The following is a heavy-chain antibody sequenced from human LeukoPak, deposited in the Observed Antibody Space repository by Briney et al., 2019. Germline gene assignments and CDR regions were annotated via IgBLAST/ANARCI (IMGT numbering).Heavy chain of an antibody. CDR2: IYYSGST. J-gene: IGHJ4*02. V-gene: IGHV4-59*01. CDR1: GGSISSYY. CDR3: VRGVDYFDY. Sequence: EPSETLSLTCTVSGGSISSYYWSWIRQPPGKGLEWIGYIYYSGSTNYNPSLKSRVTISVDTSKNQFSLKLSSVTAADTAVYYCVRGVDYFDYWGQGTLVTVSS. D-gene: IGHD2-15*01.